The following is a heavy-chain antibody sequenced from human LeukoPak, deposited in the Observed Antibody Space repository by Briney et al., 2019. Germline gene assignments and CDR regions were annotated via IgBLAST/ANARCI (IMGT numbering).Heavy chain of an antibody. D-gene: IGHD4-17*01. CDR3: ARSHMYGDYGEDI. V-gene: IGHV3-48*04. J-gene: IGHJ3*02. CDR2: INSVGGTT. Sequence: PGGSLRLCCAASGFTFNTYGMNWFRQAPGRGLEWISYINSVGGTTFYADSVKGRFTISRDNANNTLYLQMNSLRAEDAATYYCARSHMYGDYGEDIWGHGTVVAVSS. CDR1: GFTFNTYG.